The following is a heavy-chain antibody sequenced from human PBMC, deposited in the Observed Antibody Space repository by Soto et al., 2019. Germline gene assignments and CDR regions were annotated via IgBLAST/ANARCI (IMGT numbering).Heavy chain of an antibody. D-gene: IGHD2-8*01. Sequence: SETLSLTCTVSGTSISSYYWSWIRQPPGKGLERIANIHYSGTTNYNPSLASRVTLSVDTSKNQFSLKMTSVTAADRAMYFCARYNSYAIDYWGRGTLVTVSS. CDR2: IHYSGTT. CDR1: GTSISSYY. CDR3: ARYNSYAIDY. V-gene: IGHV4-59*01. J-gene: IGHJ4*02.